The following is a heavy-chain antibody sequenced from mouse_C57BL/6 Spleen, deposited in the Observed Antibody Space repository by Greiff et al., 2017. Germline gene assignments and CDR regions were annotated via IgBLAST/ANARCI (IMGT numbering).Heavy chain of an antibody. Sequence: QVQLKQSGAELVRPGASVKLSCKASGYTFTDYYINWVKQRPGQGLEWIARLYPGSGNTSYNEKFKGKATLTAEKSSSTAYMQLSSLTSEDSAVYFCARDYYGSSYRYAVDYWGQGTSVTVSS. J-gene: IGHJ4*01. CDR3: ARDYYGSSYRYAVDY. CDR2: LYPGSGNT. V-gene: IGHV1-76*01. CDR1: GYTFTDYY. D-gene: IGHD1-1*01.